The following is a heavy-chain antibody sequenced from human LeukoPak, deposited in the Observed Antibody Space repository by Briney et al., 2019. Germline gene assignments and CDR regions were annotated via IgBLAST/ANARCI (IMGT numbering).Heavy chain of an antibody. CDR1: GGTFSSYA. Sequence: GASVKVSCKASGGTFSSYAISWVRQASGQGLEWMGGIVPIFGTANYAQKFQGRVTITTDESTSTAYMELSSLRSEDTAVYYCVTLAAAGSDNYWGQGTLVTVSS. J-gene: IGHJ4*02. CDR3: VTLAAAGSDNY. D-gene: IGHD6-13*01. V-gene: IGHV1-69*05. CDR2: IVPIFGTA.